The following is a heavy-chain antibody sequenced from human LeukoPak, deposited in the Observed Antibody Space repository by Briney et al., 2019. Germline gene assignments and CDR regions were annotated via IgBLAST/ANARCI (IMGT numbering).Heavy chain of an antibody. CDR3: AKHVEGLRLGELSPQDY. V-gene: IGHV3-48*01. D-gene: IGHD3-16*02. CDR2: ISSSGTTI. Sequence: GGSLRLSCAASGFTFSSFAMDWVRQAPGKGLEWVSYISSSGTTIYYADSVKGRFTISRDNAMDSLYLQMNSLRAEDTAIYYCAKHVEGLRLGELSPQDYWGQGTLVTVSS. CDR1: GFTFSSFA. J-gene: IGHJ4*02.